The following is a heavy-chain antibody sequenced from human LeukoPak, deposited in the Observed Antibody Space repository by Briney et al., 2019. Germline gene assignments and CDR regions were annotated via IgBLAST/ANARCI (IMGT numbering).Heavy chain of an antibody. V-gene: IGHV3-11*01. Sequence: GSLRISCAASGFTFSDYYMSWVRPASGKGVEGVSYISSSGSTIYYADSVKGRFTISRDNAKNSLYLQMNSLRAEDTAVYYCAREDYYYGMDVWGQGTTVTVSS. CDR1: GFTFSDYY. CDR3: AREDYYYGMDV. J-gene: IGHJ6*02. CDR2: ISSSGSTI.